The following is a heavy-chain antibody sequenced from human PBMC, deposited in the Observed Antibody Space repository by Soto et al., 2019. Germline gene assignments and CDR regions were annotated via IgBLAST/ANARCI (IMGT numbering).Heavy chain of an antibody. J-gene: IGHJ6*02. D-gene: IGHD1-26*01. V-gene: IGHV3-74*01. CDR3: ASGGRWYYGMDV. CDR1: GFTFSSYW. CDR2: INSDGSST. Sequence: GGSLRLSCAASGFTFSSYWMHWFRQAPGKGLVWVSRINSDGSSTSYADSVKGRFTISRDNAKNTLYLQMNSLRAEDTAVYYCASGGRWYYGMDVWGQGTTVTVSS.